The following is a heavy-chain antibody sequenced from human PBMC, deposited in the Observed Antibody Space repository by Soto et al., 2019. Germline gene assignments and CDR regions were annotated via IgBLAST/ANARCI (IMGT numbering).Heavy chain of an antibody. D-gene: IGHD4-17*01. CDR2: ISYDGSNK. Sequence: PGGSLRRSCGGSGFTFSSYGIHWIRQAPGKDLEWVAVISYDGSNKYYADSVKGRFTISRDNSKNTLYLQMNSLRAEDTAVYYCAKSPAHGDYVGSDYYGMDVWGQGTTVTVSS. CDR3: AKSPAHGDYVGSDYYGMDV. V-gene: IGHV3-30*18. J-gene: IGHJ6*02. CDR1: GFTFSSYG.